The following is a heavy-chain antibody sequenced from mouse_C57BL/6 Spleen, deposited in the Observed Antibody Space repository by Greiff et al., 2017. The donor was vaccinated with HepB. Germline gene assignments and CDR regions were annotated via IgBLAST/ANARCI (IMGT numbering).Heavy chain of an antibody. CDR1: GYTFTSYW. Sequence: QVQLQQPGAELVRPGSSVKLSCKASGYTFTSYWMHWVKQRPIQGLEWIGNIDPSDSETHYNQKFKDKATLTVDKSSSTAYMQLSSLTSEDSAVYYGARRWDDYAMDYWGQGTSVTVSS. D-gene: IGHD4-1*01. V-gene: IGHV1-52*01. CDR2: IDPSDSET. CDR3: ARRWDDYAMDY. J-gene: IGHJ4*01.